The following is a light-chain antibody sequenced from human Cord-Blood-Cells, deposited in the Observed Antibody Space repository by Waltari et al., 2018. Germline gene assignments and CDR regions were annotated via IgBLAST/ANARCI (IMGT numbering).Light chain of an antibody. V-gene: IGLV1-47*01. J-gene: IGLJ3*02. CDR1: RSNIGSNY. CDR2: RNN. Sequence: QSVLTQPPSASGAPGQGVTLSCSGSRSNIGSNYVYWYQQHPGTAPKLLIYRNNQRPSGVPDRFSGSKSGTSASLAISGLRSEDEADYYCAAWDDSLSGRVFGGGTKLTVL. CDR3: AAWDDSLSGRV.